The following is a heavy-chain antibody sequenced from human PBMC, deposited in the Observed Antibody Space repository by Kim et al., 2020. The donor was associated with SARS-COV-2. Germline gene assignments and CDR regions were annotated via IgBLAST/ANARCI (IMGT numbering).Heavy chain of an antibody. D-gene: IGHD6-13*01. V-gene: IGHV3-7*03. CDR3: ARGVLVQATGSMGY. CDR1: GFTFNNYW. J-gene: IGHJ4*02. CDR2: INQDGSEK. Sequence: GGSLRLSCRASGFTFNNYWLTWVRQAPGKGLEWVANINQDGSEKRYVDSVKGRFTISRDNAKNSLYLQMNSLRAEDTALYYCARGVLVQATGSMGYWGQGTLVTVSS.